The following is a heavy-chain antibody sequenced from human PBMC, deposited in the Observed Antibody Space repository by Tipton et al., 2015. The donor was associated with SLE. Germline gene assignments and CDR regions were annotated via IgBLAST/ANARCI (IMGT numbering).Heavy chain of an antibody. D-gene: IGHD3-16*01. J-gene: IGHJ6*02. V-gene: IGHV4-39*07. CDR3: ARDPPSSYYYGMDV. Sequence: LRLSCPVSGGSISISNYYWAWIRQPPGKGLEWIASIYYSGSTYYNPSLRSRVTISVDTSKNQFSLNLSSVTAADTAVYYCARDPPSSYYYGMDVWGQGTTVTVSS. CDR2: IYYSGST. CDR1: GGSISISNYY.